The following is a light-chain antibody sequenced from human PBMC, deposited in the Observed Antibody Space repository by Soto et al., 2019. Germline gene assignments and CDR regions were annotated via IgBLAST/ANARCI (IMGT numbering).Light chain of an antibody. CDR1: QGISTY. Sequence: QVSLSPSSVYFSLPELFPLTCLASQGISTYLNLYQKKPGKAPKLLIYAASSLQSGVPSRFSGSGSGTDFILTIRRFQPEEFARDYCKERDGSCRMLGEGTKVEIK. CDR3: KERDGSCRM. J-gene: IGKJ4*02. V-gene: IGKV1-39*01. CDR2: AAS.